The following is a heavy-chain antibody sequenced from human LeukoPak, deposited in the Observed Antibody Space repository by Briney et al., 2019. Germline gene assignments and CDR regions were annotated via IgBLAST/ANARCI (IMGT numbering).Heavy chain of an antibody. J-gene: IGHJ4*02. V-gene: IGHV3-53*01. D-gene: IGHD4-17*01. CDR2: IYSGGST. CDR3: AKGDDDYGDYYFDY. Sequence: GGSLRLSCAASGFTVSSNYMSWVRQAPGKGLEWVSVIYSGGSTYYADSVKGRFTISRDNSKNTLYLQMNSLRADDTAVYYCAKGDDDYGDYYFDYWGQGTLVTVSS. CDR1: GFTVSSNY.